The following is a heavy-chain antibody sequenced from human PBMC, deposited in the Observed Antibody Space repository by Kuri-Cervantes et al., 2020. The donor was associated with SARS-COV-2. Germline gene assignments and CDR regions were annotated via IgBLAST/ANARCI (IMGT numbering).Heavy chain of an antibody. Sequence: GESLKISCAVSGFTFSSYAMHWVRQAPGKGLEWVAVISYDGSNKYYADSVKGRFTISRDNSKNTLYLQMNSLRAEDTAVYYCARDRVVEAFDIWGQGAMVTVSS. D-gene: IGHD2-15*01. CDR2: ISYDGSNK. CDR1: GFTFSSYA. V-gene: IGHV3-30-3*01. CDR3: ARDRVVEAFDI. J-gene: IGHJ3*02.